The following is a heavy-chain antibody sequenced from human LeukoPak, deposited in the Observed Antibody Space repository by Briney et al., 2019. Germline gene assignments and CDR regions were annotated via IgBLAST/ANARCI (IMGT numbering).Heavy chain of an antibody. CDR1: GFTFTSYW. Sequence: GGSLRLSCAASGFTFTSYWMSWVRQAPGKGLEWMANIKQDGSEKYYVDSVKGRFTISRDNAKNSLYLQMNSLRAEDTAVYYCVRDRYDVLTGYNDAFDIWGHGTLVAVSS. CDR3: VRDRYDVLTGYNDAFDI. V-gene: IGHV3-7*01. J-gene: IGHJ3*02. D-gene: IGHD3-9*01. CDR2: IKQDGSEK.